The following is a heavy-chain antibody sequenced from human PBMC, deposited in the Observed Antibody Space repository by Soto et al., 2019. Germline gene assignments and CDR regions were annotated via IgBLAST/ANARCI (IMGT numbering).Heavy chain of an antibody. CDR3: ARAPQYYYDSSGYYGRNEGGLDY. J-gene: IGHJ4*02. CDR2: IYYSGST. Sequence: QVQLQESGPGLVKPSQTLSLTCTVSGGSISSGGYYWSWIRQHPGKGLEWIGYIYYSGSTYYNPSLKSRVTISVGTSKNQFARKLSSVTGADTAVYYCARAPQYYYDSSGYYGRNEGGLDYWGQGALVADFS. CDR1: GGSISSGGYY. V-gene: IGHV4-31*03. D-gene: IGHD3-22*01.